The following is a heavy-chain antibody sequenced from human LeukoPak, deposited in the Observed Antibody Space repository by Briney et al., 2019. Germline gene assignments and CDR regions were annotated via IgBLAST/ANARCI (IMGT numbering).Heavy chain of an antibody. D-gene: IGHD5-18*01. J-gene: IGHJ5*02. V-gene: IGHV1-69*04. CDR2: IIPILGIA. Sequence: SVKVSCKASRGTFSSYTISWVRQAPGQGLEWMGRIIPILGIANYAQKFQGRVTITADKSTSTAYMELSSLRSEDTAVYYCAREHTAMAPVRWFDPWGQGTLVTVSS. CDR3: AREHTAMAPVRWFDP. CDR1: RGTFSSYT.